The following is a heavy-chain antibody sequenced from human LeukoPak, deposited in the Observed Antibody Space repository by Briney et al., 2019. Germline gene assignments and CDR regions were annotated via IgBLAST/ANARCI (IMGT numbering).Heavy chain of an antibody. CDR2: IYYSGST. CDR3: ARHSGCSSTSCYAQGYNRFDP. J-gene: IGHJ5*02. Sequence: SETLSLTCTVSGGSISTYYWSWIRQPPGKGLEWIGHIYYSGSTNHNPSLKSRVTISVDTSMNQFSLKLSSVTAADTAVYYCARHSGCSSTSCYAQGYNRFDPWGQGTLVTVSS. CDR1: GGSISTYY. D-gene: IGHD2-2*01. V-gene: IGHV4-59*08.